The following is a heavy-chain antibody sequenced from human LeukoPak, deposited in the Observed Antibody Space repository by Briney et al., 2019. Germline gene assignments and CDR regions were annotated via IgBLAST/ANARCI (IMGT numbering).Heavy chain of an antibody. J-gene: IGHJ4*02. CDR3: AKMVGSSGWYPFDY. V-gene: IGHV1-46*01. CDR2: INPNGAYT. Sequence: ASVKVSCKASGYIFINYYIHWVRQAPGQGLEWMGLINPNGAYTTNAQKFQGRVTVTRDTSTSTVYMELSSLRSDDTAVYYCAKMVGSSGWYPFDYWGQGTLVTVSS. CDR1: GYIFINYY. D-gene: IGHD6-19*01.